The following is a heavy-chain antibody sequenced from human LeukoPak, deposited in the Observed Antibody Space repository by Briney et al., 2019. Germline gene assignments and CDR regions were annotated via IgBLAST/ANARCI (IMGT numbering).Heavy chain of an antibody. J-gene: IGHJ4*02. D-gene: IGHD3-3*01. Sequence: PSETLSLTCTVSGGSFNWNSYSWGWIRQPPGKRLEWIGSIYNSGTTDYNPSLKSRVTISVDTSKNQVSLKLTSMTAADTATYYCARHPCNWSCWYDYWGQGTLVTVSS. V-gene: IGHV4-39*01. CDR1: GGSFNWNSYS. CDR2: IYNSGTT. CDR3: ARHPCNWSCWYDY.